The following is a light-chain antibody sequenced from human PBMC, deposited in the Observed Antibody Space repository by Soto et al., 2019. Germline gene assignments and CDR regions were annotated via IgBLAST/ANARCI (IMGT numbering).Light chain of an antibody. CDR2: GIT. J-gene: IGLJ1*01. Sequence: QSVLSQPPSVSGAPGQRVTICCTGSSSNIGAGYDVHWFQQVPGTAPKLLIYGITNRPSGVPDRFSGSKSGTSASLAITGLQAEDEADYYCQSYDSSLGGNYVFGTGTKLTVL. V-gene: IGLV1-40*01. CDR3: QSYDSSLGGNYV. CDR1: SSNIGAGYD.